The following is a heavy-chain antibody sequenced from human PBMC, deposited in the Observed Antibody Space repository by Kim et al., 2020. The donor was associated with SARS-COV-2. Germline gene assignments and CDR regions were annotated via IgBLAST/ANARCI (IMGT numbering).Heavy chain of an antibody. V-gene: IGHV3-33*05. J-gene: IGHJ4*02. CDR1: GFTFSSYG. Sequence: GGSLRLSCAASGFTFSSYGMHWVRQAPGKGLEWVAVISYDGSNKYYADSVKGRFTISRDNSKNTLYLQMNSLRAEDTAVYYCARDFGPRHPYDSSGYPLAAFDYWGQGTLVTVSS. CDR2: ISYDGSNK. D-gene: IGHD3-22*01. CDR3: ARDFGPRHPYDSSGYPLAAFDY.